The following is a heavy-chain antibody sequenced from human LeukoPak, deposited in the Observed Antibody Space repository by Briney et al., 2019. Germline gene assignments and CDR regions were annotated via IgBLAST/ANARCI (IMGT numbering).Heavy chain of an antibody. J-gene: IGHJ4*02. D-gene: IGHD6-13*01. CDR2: IWYDGSNK. V-gene: IGHV3-33*01. Sequence: GGSLRLSCAASGFTFRNYGMHWVRQAPGKGLEWVSLIWYDGSNKDYAESVKGRFTISRDNAKNSLYLQMNSLRAEDTAVYYCARDHSSRIWGQGTLVTVSS. CDR3: ARDHSSRI. CDR1: GFTFRNYG.